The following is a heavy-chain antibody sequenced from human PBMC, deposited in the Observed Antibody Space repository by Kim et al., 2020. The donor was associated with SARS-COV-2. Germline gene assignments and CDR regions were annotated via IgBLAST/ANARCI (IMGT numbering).Heavy chain of an antibody. V-gene: IGHV3-53*01. CDR3: AFSSGTDTDAFDI. J-gene: IGHJ3*02. D-gene: IGHD6-6*01. Sequence: YADSVKGRFTLSRDNSKNTLYLQMNSLRAEDTAVYYCAFSSGTDTDAFDIWGQGTMVTVSS.